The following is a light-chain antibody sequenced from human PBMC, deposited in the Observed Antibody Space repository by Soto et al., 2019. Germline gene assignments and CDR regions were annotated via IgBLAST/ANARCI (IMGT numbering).Light chain of an antibody. CDR3: QQYDNLPPYT. CDR1: QDISNY. CDR2: DAS. Sequence: DIQMTQSPSSLSASVGDRVTITCQASQDISNYLNWYQQKPGKAPKLLIYDASNLETGVPSRFSGSGSGTDFTFTISSLQPEDIATCYRQQYDNLPPYTFGHGTKLEIK. J-gene: IGKJ2*01. V-gene: IGKV1-33*01.